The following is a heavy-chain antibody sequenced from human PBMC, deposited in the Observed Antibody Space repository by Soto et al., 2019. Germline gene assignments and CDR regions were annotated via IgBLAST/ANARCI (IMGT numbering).Heavy chain of an antibody. Sequence: SETLSLTCTVSGGSLSSSSYYWGWIRQPPGRGLEWIGSIYYSGNTYYKPSLKSRVSISIDTSRNQFSLKLTSVTTADKGVYYCASSPPFHYWGPGIVVTVSS. CDR2: IYYSGNT. CDR3: ASSPPFHY. J-gene: IGHJ4*02. V-gene: IGHV4-39*01. CDR1: GGSLSSSSYY.